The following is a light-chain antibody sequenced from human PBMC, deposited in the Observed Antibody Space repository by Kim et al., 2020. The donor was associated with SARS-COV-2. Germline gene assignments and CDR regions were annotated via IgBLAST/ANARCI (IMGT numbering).Light chain of an antibody. CDR3: VTWDNSLSEVL. CDR1: DSNIGKHY. Sequence: GQKGNNSCSGSDSNIGKHYVSWYQHLPGTAPKLLIYDNNKRPSGIPDRFSGSKSGASATLGITGLQTGDEADYYCVTWDNSLSEVLFGGGTQLTVL. J-gene: IGLJ2*01. V-gene: IGLV1-51*01. CDR2: DNN.